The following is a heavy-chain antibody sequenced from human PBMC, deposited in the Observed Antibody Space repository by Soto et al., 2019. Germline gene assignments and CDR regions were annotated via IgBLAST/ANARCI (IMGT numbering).Heavy chain of an antibody. Sequence: PGESLKISCKGSGYSFTSYWISWVRQMPGKGLEWMGRIDPSDSYTNYTPSFQGHVTISADKSISTAYLQWSSLKASDTAMYYCARLPYGIEGSVEVFDFWGKGTMVPGSS. CDR3: ARLPYGIEGSVEVFDF. J-gene: IGHJ3*01. V-gene: IGHV5-10-1*01. CDR1: GYSFTSYW. D-gene: IGHD2-15*01. CDR2: IDPSDSYT.